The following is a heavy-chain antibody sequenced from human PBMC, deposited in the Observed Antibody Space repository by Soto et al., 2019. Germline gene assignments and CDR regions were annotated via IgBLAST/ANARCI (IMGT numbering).Heavy chain of an antibody. V-gene: IGHV1-69*01. CDR1: GGTFSSYA. J-gene: IGHJ6*02. CDR3: ARGPYGSGSYYLPYYYYGMDV. CDR2: IIPIFGTA. D-gene: IGHD3-10*01. Sequence: SGAEVKKPGSSVKVSCKASGGTFSSYAISWVRQAPGQGLEWMGGIIPIFGTANYAQKFQGRVTITADESTSTAYMELSSLRSEDTAVYYCARGPYGSGSYYLPYYYYGMDVWGQGTTVTVSS.